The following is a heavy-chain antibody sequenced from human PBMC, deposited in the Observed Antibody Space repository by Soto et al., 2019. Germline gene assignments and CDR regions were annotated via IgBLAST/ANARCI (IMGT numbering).Heavy chain of an antibody. J-gene: IGHJ3*02. D-gene: IGHD2-15*01. CDR3: ARGNSPRRRSRCAFDI. CDR1: GASINTYY. V-gene: IGHV4-59*12. Sequence: SETLSLTCTVSGASINTYYWSWIRQPPGKGLEWIGYIYNTGSTNYNPSLKSRVTISIDTPKNQFSLKLSSVTAADTAVYYCARGNSPRRRSRCAFDIWGQGTMVTVSS. CDR2: IYNTGST.